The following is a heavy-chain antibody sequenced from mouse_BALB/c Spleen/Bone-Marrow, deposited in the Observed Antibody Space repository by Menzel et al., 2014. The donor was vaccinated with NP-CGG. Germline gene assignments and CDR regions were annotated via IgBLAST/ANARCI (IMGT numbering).Heavy chain of an antibody. CDR3: VREGFDYYDRNFDY. V-gene: IGHV5-6-3*01. J-gene: IGHJ3*01. D-gene: IGHD1-1*01. CDR2: INSNGGST. CDR1: GFIFSRYG. Sequence: EVMLVESGGGLVQPGGSLKLSCAASGFIFSRYGMSWVRQTPDKRLGWVATINSNGGSTYYPDSVKGRFTISRDNAKDTLYLQMNRLKSKHTAMYYCVREGFDYYDRNFDYWGQGTLVTVSS.